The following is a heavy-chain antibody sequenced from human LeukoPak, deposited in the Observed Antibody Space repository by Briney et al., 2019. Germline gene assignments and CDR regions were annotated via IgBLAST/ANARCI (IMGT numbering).Heavy chain of an antibody. CDR1: GFTFSSYA. CDR2: ISGSGGST. Sequence: GGSLRLSCAASGFTFSSYAMSWVRQAPGKGLEWVSAISGSGGSTYYADSVKGRFTISRDNSKNTLYLQMNSLRAEDTAVYYCAKDRYIVVVPAAMGGNYWGQGTLVTVSS. D-gene: IGHD2-2*01. V-gene: IGHV3-23*01. J-gene: IGHJ4*02. CDR3: AKDRYIVVVPAAMGGNY.